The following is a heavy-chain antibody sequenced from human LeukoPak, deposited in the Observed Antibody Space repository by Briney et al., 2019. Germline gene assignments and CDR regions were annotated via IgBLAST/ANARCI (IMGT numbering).Heavy chain of an antibody. CDR2: IKQDGSEK. V-gene: IGHV3-7*05. CDR1: GFTFSSYW. Sequence: PGGSLRLSCAASGFTFSSYWMSWVRQAPGKGLEWVANIKQDGSEKYYVDSVKGRFTISRDNAKNSLYLQMNSLRAEDTAVYYCAREAYSSSWYWFDPWGQGTLVTVSS. CDR3: AREAYSSSWYWFDP. J-gene: IGHJ5*02. D-gene: IGHD6-13*01.